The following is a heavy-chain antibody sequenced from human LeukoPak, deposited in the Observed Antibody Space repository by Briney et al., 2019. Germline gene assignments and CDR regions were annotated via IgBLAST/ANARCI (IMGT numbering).Heavy chain of an antibody. D-gene: IGHD3-22*01. Sequence: GGSLRLSCAASGFTFSNNGMSWVRQPPGRGLEWVSGISGGGDTTYYAESVKGRFTISRDNSKNTLFLQVNSLTAEDTAVYYCAKTNGYYDYWGQGTLVAVSS. CDR1: GFTFSNNG. J-gene: IGHJ4*02. V-gene: IGHV3-23*01. CDR3: AKTNGYYDY. CDR2: ISGGGDTT.